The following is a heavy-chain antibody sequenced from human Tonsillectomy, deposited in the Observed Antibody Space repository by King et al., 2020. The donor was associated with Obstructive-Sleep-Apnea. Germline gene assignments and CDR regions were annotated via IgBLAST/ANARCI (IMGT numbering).Heavy chain of an antibody. V-gene: IGHV3-21*01. D-gene: IGHD6-13*01. J-gene: IGHJ6*02. CDR1: GFTFSSYS. CDR3: ARALGSSWYNYYYAMDV. CDR2: ISSSSSYI. Sequence: VQLVESGGGLVKPGGSLRLSCAASGFTFSSYSMNWVRQAPGKGLEWVSSISSSSSYIYYADSVKGRFTISRDNAKNSLYLQMNSLRAEDTAVYYCARALGSSWYNYYYAMDVWGQGTTVTVSS.